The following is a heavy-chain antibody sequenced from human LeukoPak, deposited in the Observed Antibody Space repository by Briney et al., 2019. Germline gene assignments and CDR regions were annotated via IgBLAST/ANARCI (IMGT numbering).Heavy chain of an antibody. CDR2: ISYDGSNK. V-gene: IGHV3-30-3*01. Sequence: GGSLSLSCAASGFTFSSYAMHWVRQAADKGLEWVAVISYDGSNKYYADSVKGRFTISRDNSKNTLYLQMNSLRAEDTAVYYCARAVVVPAAIAYYYYGMDVWGQGTTVTVSS. CDR1: GFTFSSYA. D-gene: IGHD2-2*01. J-gene: IGHJ6*02. CDR3: ARAVVVPAAIAYYYYGMDV.